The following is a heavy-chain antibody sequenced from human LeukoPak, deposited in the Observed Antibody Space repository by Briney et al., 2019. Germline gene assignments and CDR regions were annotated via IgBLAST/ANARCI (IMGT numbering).Heavy chain of an antibody. CDR3: AKSSYYLEY. V-gene: IGHV3-74*01. D-gene: IGHD6-6*01. CDR1: GFAFSNSW. CDR2: INTDGSDT. J-gene: IGHJ4*02. Sequence: PRGSLRLSCVASGFAFSNSWMHWVRQAPGKGLVWVARINTDGSDTAYPDSVKGRFTISRDNAKSTLYLQMNSLRGEDMAVYYCAKSSYYLEYWGQGTLVTVSS.